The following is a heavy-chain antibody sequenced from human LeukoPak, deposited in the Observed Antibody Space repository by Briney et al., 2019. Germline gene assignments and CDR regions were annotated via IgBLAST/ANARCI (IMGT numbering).Heavy chain of an antibody. Sequence: PSETLSLTCAVYGGSFSGYYWSWIRQPPGKGLEWIGEINHSGSTNYNPSLKSRVTISVDTSKNQFSLELSSVTAADTAVYYCARSSHGSYYSSGMDVWGQGTTVTVSS. V-gene: IGHV4-34*01. CDR2: INHSGST. J-gene: IGHJ6*02. D-gene: IGHD1-26*01. CDR1: GGSFSGYY. CDR3: ARSSHGSYYSSGMDV.